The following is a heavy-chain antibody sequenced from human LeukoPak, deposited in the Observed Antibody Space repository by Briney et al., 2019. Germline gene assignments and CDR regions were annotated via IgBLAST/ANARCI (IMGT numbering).Heavy chain of an antibody. Sequence: GGSLRLSCAASRFTFSNYAMSWVRQAPGKGLEWVSVISGSGSTYYADSVKGRFTISRDNSKNTLYLQMNSLRAEDTAVYYCAKDLTYGEYAGGDAFDIWGQGTMVTVSS. CDR2: ISGSGST. CDR1: RFTFSNYA. D-gene: IGHD4-17*01. V-gene: IGHV3-23*01. CDR3: AKDLTYGEYAGGDAFDI. J-gene: IGHJ3*02.